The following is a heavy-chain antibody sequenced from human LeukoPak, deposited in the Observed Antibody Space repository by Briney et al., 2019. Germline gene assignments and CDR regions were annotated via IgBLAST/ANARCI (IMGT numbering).Heavy chain of an antibody. CDR1: GFTFSGSA. D-gene: IGHD5-24*01. CDR3: ARPSSRDGYNLFLDY. Sequence: GGSLKLSCAASGFTFSGSAMHWVRQATGKGLEWAGRIRSKANNYATAYAASVKGRFTISRDDSKNTAYLQMNSLKTEDTAVYYCARPSSRDGYNLFLDYWGQGTLVTVSS. J-gene: IGHJ4*02. V-gene: IGHV3-73*01. CDR2: IRSKANNYAT.